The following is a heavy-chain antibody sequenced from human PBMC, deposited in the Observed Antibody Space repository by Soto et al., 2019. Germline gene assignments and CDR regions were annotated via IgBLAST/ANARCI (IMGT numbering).Heavy chain of an antibody. Sequence: QVQLVQSGAEVKKPGASVKVSCKASGYTFTSYAMHWVRQAPGQRLEWMGWINAGNGNTKYSQKFQGRVTITRDTSASTAYMELSSLRYEDRAVYDCAREVALLDWYSSRWFDRWGQGTLVTVSS. CDR1: GYTFTSYA. V-gene: IGHV1-3*01. CDR2: INAGNGNT. J-gene: IGHJ5*02. CDR3: AREVALLDWYSSRWFDR. D-gene: IGHD3-10*01.